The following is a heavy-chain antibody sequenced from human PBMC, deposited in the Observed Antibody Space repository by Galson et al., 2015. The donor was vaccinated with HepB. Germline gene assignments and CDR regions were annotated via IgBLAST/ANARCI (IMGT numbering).Heavy chain of an antibody. Sequence: SETLSLTCTVSGGSISSSSYYWGWIRQPPGKGLEWIGSIYYSGSTYYNPSIKSRVTISVDTSKNQFSLKLSYVTAADTAVYYCARQEPYSIYYFDYWGQGTLVTVSS. D-gene: IGHD1-14*01. V-gene: IGHV4-39*01. CDR1: GGSISSSSYY. CDR3: ARQEPYSIYYFDY. J-gene: IGHJ4*02. CDR2: IYYSGST.